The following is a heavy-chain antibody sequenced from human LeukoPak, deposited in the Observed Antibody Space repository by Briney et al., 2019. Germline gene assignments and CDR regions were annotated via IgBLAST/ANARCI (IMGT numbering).Heavy chain of an antibody. CDR1: GYTFTTFG. D-gene: IGHD2-15*01. CDR3: ARVGADCSDGNCY. CDR2: ISTYNGNT. V-gene: IGHV1-18*01. Sequence: ASVKVSCKASGYTFTTFGITWVRQAPGQGLEWMGWISTYNGNTNYAQNLQGRVTMTTDTSTSTAYMELRSLTSDDTAVYYCARVGADCSDGNCYWGQGTLVTISS. J-gene: IGHJ4*02.